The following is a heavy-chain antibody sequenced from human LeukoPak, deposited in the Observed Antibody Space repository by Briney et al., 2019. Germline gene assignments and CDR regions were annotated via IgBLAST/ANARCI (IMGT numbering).Heavy chain of an antibody. J-gene: IGHJ4*02. CDR3: AKDRSSSPAAD. Sequence: GGSLRLSCAASGFXFSSYAISWVRQAPGKGLEWVSGISGSGGSTYYADSVKGRFTISRDNSKNTLYLQMNSLRAEDTAVYYCAKDRSSSPAADWGQGTLVTVSS. V-gene: IGHV3-23*01. CDR2: ISGSGGST. CDR1: GFXFSSYA. D-gene: IGHD6-13*01.